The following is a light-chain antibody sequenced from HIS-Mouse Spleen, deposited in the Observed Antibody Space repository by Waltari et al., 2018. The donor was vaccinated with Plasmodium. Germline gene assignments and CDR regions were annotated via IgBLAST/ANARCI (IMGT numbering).Light chain of an antibody. V-gene: IGKV1-39*01. J-gene: IGKJ1*01. CDR1: QSISSY. CDR2: AAS. CDR3: QQSYSTWT. Sequence: DIQLTQSPSSLPASPGANVTITCRASQSISSYLHWYQQKPGKAPKLLIYAASSLQSGVPSRFSGSGSGTDFTLTISSLQPEDFATYYCQQSYSTWTFGQGTKVEIK.